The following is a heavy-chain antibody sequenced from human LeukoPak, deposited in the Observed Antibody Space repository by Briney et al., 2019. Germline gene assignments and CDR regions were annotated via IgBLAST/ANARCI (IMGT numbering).Heavy chain of an antibody. Sequence: ASVKVSCKASGYTFTSYYMHWVRQAPRQGLEWMGIINPSGGSTGYAQKFQGRVTMTRDTSTSTVYMELSSLRSEDTAVYYCASGAGSPDAFDIWGQGTMVTVSS. CDR2: INPSGGST. J-gene: IGHJ3*02. CDR1: GYTFTSYY. V-gene: IGHV1-46*01. CDR3: ASGAGSPDAFDI. D-gene: IGHD3-10*01.